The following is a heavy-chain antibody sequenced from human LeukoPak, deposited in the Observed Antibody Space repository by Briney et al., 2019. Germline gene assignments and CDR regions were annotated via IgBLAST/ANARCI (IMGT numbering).Heavy chain of an antibody. D-gene: IGHD3-9*01. J-gene: IGHJ6*02. V-gene: IGHV4-59*01. Sequence: PSETLSLTCTVSGGSISSYYWSWIRQPPGKGLEWIGYIYYSGSTNYNPFLKSRVTISVDTSKNQFSLKLSSVTAADTAVYYCARDWYDIFGYYYGMDVWGQGTTVTVSS. CDR2: IYYSGST. CDR3: ARDWYDIFGYYYGMDV. CDR1: GGSISSYY.